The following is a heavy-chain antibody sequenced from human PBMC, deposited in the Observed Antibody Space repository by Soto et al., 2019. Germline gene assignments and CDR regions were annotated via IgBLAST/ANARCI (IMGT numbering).Heavy chain of an antibody. CDR2: INAGNGNT. D-gene: IGHD2-2*01. Sequence: ASVKVSCKASGYTFTSYAMHWVRQAPGQRLEWMGWINAGNGNTKYSQKFQGRVTITRDTSASTAYMELSSLRSEDTAVYYCATREQFTRSQLRQPQPYYYYYGMDGWGQGTTVTVSS. CDR1: GYTFTSYA. CDR3: ATREQFTRSQLRQPQPYYYYYGMDG. J-gene: IGHJ6*02. V-gene: IGHV1-3*01.